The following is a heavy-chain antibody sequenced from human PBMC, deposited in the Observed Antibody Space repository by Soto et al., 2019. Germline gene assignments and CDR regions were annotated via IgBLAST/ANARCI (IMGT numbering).Heavy chain of an antibody. CDR3: AKKRTAAAGPDV. V-gene: IGHV3-23*01. CDR2: ISGSGGST. Sequence: EVQLLESGGGLVQPGGSLRLSCAASGFTFSSYAMSWVRQAPVKGLEWVSAISGSGGSTYYADSVKGRFTISRDNSKNPLYLQMNGLRAEDTAVYYCAKKRTAAAGPDVWGKGTTVTVSS. D-gene: IGHD6-13*01. CDR1: GFTFSSYA. J-gene: IGHJ6*04.